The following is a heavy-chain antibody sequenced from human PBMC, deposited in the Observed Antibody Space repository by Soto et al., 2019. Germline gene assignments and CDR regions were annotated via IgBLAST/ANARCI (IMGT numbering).Heavy chain of an antibody. Sequence: EVQLVESGGGLVQPGGSLRLSCAASGFTVSSNYMSWVRQAPGKGLEWVSVIYSGGSTYYADCVKGRFTISRDNSKNTLYLQMNSLRAEDTAVYYCARGTCSGGSCSTPDFDYWGQGTLVTVSS. V-gene: IGHV3-66*01. CDR2: IYSGGST. CDR3: ARGTCSGGSCSTPDFDY. CDR1: GFTVSSNY. J-gene: IGHJ4*02. D-gene: IGHD2-15*01.